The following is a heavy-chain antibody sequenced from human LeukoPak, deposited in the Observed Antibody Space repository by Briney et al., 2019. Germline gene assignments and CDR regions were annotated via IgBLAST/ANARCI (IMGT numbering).Heavy chain of an antibody. Sequence: SEPETLTCAVYGGSFSGYYWSWTRQPPGKGLEWIGEINHSGSTNYNPSLKSRVTKSVDTSKNQFSLQLSSVTAADTAVYYCAARGRARTPVVTALDYWPQGNRVTVSS. V-gene: IGHV4-34*01. CDR3: AARGRARTPVVTALDY. D-gene: IGHD2-21*02. CDR1: GGSFSGYY. CDR2: INHSGST. J-gene: IGHJ4*02.